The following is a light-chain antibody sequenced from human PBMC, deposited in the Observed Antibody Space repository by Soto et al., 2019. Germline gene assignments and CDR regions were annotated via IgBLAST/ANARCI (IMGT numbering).Light chain of an antibody. CDR2: DAS. J-gene: IGKJ2*01. CDR1: QSVSSS. CDR3: QQRSNWPST. V-gene: IGKV3-11*01. Sequence: EIVLTQSPATLSLSPGERATLSCRASQSVSSSLAWYQQKPDQAPRLLIYDASNRATDIPARFSGSGSGTDFTLTISSLEPEDFAVYYCQQRSNWPSTFGQGTKLEIK.